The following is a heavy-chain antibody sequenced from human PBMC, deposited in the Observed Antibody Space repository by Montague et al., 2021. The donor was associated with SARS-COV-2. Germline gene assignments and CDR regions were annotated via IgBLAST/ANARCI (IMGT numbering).Heavy chain of an antibody. V-gene: IGHV3-9*01. Sequence: SLRLSCAASGFTFGDYAMHWVRQAPGKGLEWVSGISWNSGSIGYADSVKGRFAISRDNAKNSLYLQMNSLRAEDTALYYCAKSDSSSPYFDYWGQGTLVTVSS. CDR3: AKSDSSSPYFDY. CDR2: ISWNSGSI. D-gene: IGHD6-6*01. J-gene: IGHJ4*02. CDR1: GFTFGDYA.